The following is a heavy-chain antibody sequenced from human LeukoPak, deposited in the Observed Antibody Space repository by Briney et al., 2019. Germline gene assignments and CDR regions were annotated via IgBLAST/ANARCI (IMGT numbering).Heavy chain of an antibody. CDR3: ARGSRTGWYYFDY. V-gene: IGHV1-8*03. J-gene: IGHJ4*02. Sequence: ASVKVSCKASGYTFTSYDINWVRQATGHGLEWMGWMNPNSGNTGYAQKFQGRVTITRNTSISTAYMELSSLRSEDTAVYYCARGSRTGWYYFDYWGQGTLVTVSS. D-gene: IGHD6-19*01. CDR2: MNPNSGNT. CDR1: GYTFTSYD.